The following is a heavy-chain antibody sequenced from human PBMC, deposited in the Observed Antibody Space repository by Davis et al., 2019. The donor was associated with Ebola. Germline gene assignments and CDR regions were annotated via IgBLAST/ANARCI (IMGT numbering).Heavy chain of an antibody. CDR1: GGSISSYY. D-gene: IGHD1-14*01. CDR2: INHSGST. V-gene: IGHV4-34*01. Sequence: SETLSLTCTVSGGSISSYYWSWIRQLPGKGLEWIGEINHSGSTNYNPSLKSRVTISVDTSKNQFSLKLSSVTAADTAVYYCARTPRWGRKFDYWGQGTLVTVSS. CDR3: ARTPRWGRKFDY. J-gene: IGHJ4*02.